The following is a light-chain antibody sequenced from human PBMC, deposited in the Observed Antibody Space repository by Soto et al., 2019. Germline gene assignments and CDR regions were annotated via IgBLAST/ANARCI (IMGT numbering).Light chain of an antibody. CDR2: GNS. J-gene: IGLJ1*01. CDR3: QSYDSSLSGYV. Sequence: HSMLTQPPSVSGAPGQRVTISCTGSSSNIGAGYDVHWYQQLPGTAPKLLIYGNSNRPSGVPDRFSGSKSGTSASLAITGLQAEDEADYYCQSYDSSLSGYVFGTGTKLTVL. CDR1: SSNIGAGYD. V-gene: IGLV1-40*01.